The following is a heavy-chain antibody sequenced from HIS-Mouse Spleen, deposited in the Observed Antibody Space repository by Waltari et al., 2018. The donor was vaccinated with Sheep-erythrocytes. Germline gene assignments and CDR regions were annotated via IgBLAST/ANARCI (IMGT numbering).Heavy chain of an antibody. CDR1: GGSISSYY. V-gene: IGHV4-59*01. Sequence: QVQLQESGPGLVKPSETLSLTCTVSGGSISSYYWSWIRQPPGKGLEWLGYSHYSGRTNYNPSLKCRVTLSVDTSKTQFSLKLSSVTAADTAVYYCARDPAPHYFDYWGQGTLVTVSS. CDR3: ARDPAPHYFDY. CDR2: SHYSGRT. J-gene: IGHJ4*02.